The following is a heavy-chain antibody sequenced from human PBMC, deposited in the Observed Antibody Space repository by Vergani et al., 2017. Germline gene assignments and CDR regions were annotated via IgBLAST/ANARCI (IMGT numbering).Heavy chain of an antibody. Sequence: QLQLQESGPGLVKPSETLSLTCTVSGGSISSSSYYWGWIRQPPGKGLEWIGSIYYSGGTYYNPSLKSRVTISVDTSKNQFSLKLSSVTAADTAVYYCARDGLSYYDFWSGFYYYYMDVWGKGTTVTVSS. CDR3: ARDGLSYYDFWSGFYYYYMDV. J-gene: IGHJ6*03. CDR1: GGSISSSSYY. D-gene: IGHD3-3*01. V-gene: IGHV4-39*07. CDR2: IYYSGGT.